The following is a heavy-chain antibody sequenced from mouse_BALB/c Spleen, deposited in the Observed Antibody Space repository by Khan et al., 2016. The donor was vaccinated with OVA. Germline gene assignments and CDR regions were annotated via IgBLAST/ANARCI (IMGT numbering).Heavy chain of an antibody. D-gene: IGHD2-4*01. CDR3: ARNYDYDEGLAY. CDR2: IWSGGST. CDR1: GFSLTTYG. Sequence: VKLVESGPGLVQPSQSLSITCTVSGFSLTTYGVHWVRQSPEKGLEWLGVIWSGGSTDYNAAFISRLSISKDISKSQVFFKMNSLQVNDTAIYYCARNYDYDEGLAYWGQGTLVTVSA. V-gene: IGHV2-2*02. J-gene: IGHJ3*01.